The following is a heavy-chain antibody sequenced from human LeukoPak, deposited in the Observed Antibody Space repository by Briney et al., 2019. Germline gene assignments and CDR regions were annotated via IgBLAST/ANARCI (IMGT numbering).Heavy chain of an antibody. CDR3: ARVSSSGDYYDN. V-gene: IGHV1-2*02. J-gene: IGHJ4*02. CDR2: INPNSGGA. CDR1: GYSFTAHH. Sequence: ASVKVSCKTSGYSFTAHHIHWVRQAPGQGLEWMGWINPNSGGANSAQKFLGRVSMTRDTSISTAYMELGGLRYDDTAVYYCARVSSSGDYYDNWGQGTLVTVSS. D-gene: IGHD3-10*01.